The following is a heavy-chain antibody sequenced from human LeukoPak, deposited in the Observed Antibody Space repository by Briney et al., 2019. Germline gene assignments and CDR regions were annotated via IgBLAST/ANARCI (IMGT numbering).Heavy chain of an antibody. CDR2: INSDGSNT. CDR3: AGGLSDYYYTVGY. Sequence: GGSLRLSGTTSGFTVTNYWMHWVRQAPGKGLVWVSRINSDGSNTNYAGSVKGRFTISRDNAKNTLYLQMNSLRAEDTAVYYCAGGLSDYYYTVGYWGQGTLVTVSS. CDR1: GFTVTNYW. D-gene: IGHD3-22*01. J-gene: IGHJ4*02. V-gene: IGHV3-74*01.